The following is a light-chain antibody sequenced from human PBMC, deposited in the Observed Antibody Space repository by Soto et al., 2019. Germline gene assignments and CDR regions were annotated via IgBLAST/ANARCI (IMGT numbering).Light chain of an antibody. V-gene: IGKV3-20*01. Sequence: TQSPSSLSASIGDRVTITCRASQTISDYLNWYQQKPGQAPRLLIYGASSRATGIPDRFSGSGSGTDFTLTISRLEPEDFAVYYCQQYGSSPRVTFGQGTRLEI. CDR3: QQYGSSPRVT. J-gene: IGKJ5*01. CDR2: GAS. CDR1: QTISDY.